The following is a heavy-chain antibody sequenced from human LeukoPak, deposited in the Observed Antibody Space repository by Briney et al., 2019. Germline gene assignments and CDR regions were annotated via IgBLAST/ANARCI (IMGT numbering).Heavy chain of an antibody. CDR1: GGSFSGYY. CDR2: INHSGST. CDR3: ARQVYMVRGVINRYYYYYMDV. D-gene: IGHD3-10*01. V-gene: IGHV4-34*01. Sequence: PSETLSLTCAVYGGSFSGYYWSWIRQPPGKGQEWIGEINHSGSTNYNPSLKSRVTISVDTSKNQFSLKLSSVTAADTAVYYCARQVYMVRGVINRYYYYYMDVWGKGTTVTISS. J-gene: IGHJ6*03.